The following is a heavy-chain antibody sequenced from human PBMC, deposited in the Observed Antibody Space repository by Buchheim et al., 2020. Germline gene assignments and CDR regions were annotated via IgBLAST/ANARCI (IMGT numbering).Heavy chain of an antibody. V-gene: IGHV4-59*02. D-gene: IGHD2-8*02. CDR2: VSYSGST. CDR3: ARGLTGGLSPFDP. CDR1: GGSVNGYF. Sequence: QVQLQESGPGLVKPSETLSLTCNVSGGSVNGYFWSWIRQPPGKGLEWNGCVSYSGSTHYNPSLESRVTISVDSYKNQFFLQLTYVTAADTAVYYCARGLTGGLSPFDPWGQGTL. J-gene: IGHJ5*02.